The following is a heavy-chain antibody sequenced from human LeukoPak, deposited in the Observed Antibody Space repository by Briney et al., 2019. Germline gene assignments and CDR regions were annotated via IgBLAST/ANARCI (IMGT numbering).Heavy chain of an antibody. Sequence: GGSLRLSCAASGFTFDDYGMSWVRQAPGKGLEWVSGINWNGGSTGYADSVKGRFTISRDNAKNSLYLQMNSLRAEDTALYYCARVSLWFGELLAGYWGQGTLVTVSS. CDR3: ARVSLWFGELLAGY. CDR2: INWNGGST. CDR1: GFTFDDYG. V-gene: IGHV3-20*04. D-gene: IGHD3-10*01. J-gene: IGHJ4*02.